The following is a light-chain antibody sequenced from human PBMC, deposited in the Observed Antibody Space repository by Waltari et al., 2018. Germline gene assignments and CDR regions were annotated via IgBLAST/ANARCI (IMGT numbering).Light chain of an antibody. CDR1: RRDVGGYSH. CDR3: SSHTSSSTVV. J-gene: IGLJ3*02. Sequence: QSALTQPTPVSGSPGQSVTVPCTGTRRDVGGYSHFRWYQKHPAKAPKLIIYDVSSRPSGVSSRFSGSKSGNTASLTISGLQAEDEADYFCSSHTSSSTVVFGGGTKVTVL. CDR2: DVS. V-gene: IGLV2-14*03.